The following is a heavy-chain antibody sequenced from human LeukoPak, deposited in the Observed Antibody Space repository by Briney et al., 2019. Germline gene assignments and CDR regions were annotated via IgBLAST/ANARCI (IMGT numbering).Heavy chain of an antibody. Sequence: GASVKVSCKASGYTFTSYYMHWVRQAPGQGLEWMGLINPTGGSTGYAQKFQGRVTMTTDTSTSTAYMELRSLRSDDTAVYYCARGVSGWGWVYYYYYYMDVWGKGTTVTISS. CDR1: GYTFTSYY. J-gene: IGHJ6*03. CDR2: INPTGGST. CDR3: ARGVSGWGWVYYYYYYMDV. D-gene: IGHD6-19*01. V-gene: IGHV1-46*01.